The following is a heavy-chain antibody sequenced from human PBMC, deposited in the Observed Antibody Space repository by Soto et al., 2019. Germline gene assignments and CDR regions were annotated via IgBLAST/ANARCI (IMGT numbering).Heavy chain of an antibody. D-gene: IGHD6-13*01. CDR2: IYSDGNT. CDR1: GLTVSSNY. V-gene: IGHV3-53*01. CDR3: ARDGYNSNWFAT. J-gene: IGHJ5*02. Sequence: GWSLRLSCAASGLTVSSNYMSWVRQATGKGLEWMSIIYSDGNTYYADSVKGRFTISRDNSKNTLYLQMNSLRAEDTAVYYCARDGYNSNWFATWGQGTLVTVSS.